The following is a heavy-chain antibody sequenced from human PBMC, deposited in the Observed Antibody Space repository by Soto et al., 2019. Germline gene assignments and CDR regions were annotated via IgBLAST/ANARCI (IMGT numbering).Heavy chain of an antibody. J-gene: IGHJ6*02. Sequence: QVQLVQSGAEVKKPGASVKVSCKASGYTFTSYDINWMRQATGQGHEWMGWMNPNSGNTGYAQKFQGRVTMTRNSSISTAYMALSSLRSEDTAVYYCARGTLEWFYYDYYGMYVWCHGTTVTVSS. V-gene: IGHV1-8*01. D-gene: IGHD3-3*01. CDR3: ARGTLEWFYYDYYGMYV. CDR1: GYTFTSYD. CDR2: MNPNSGNT.